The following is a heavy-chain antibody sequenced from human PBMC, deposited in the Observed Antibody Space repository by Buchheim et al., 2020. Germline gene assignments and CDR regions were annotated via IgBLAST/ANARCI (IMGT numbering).Heavy chain of an antibody. V-gene: IGHV3-21*01. J-gene: IGHJ4*02. D-gene: IGHD2-2*01. CDR2: SSSSSSYI. CDR3: ARVGCSSTSCYLIDY. Sequence: EVQLVESGGGLVKPGGSLRLSCAASGFTFSSYSMNWVRQAPGKGLEWVSSSSSSSSYIYYADSVKGRFTISRDNAKNSLYLQMNSLRAEDTAVYYCARVGCSSTSCYLIDYWGQGTL. CDR1: GFTFSSYS.